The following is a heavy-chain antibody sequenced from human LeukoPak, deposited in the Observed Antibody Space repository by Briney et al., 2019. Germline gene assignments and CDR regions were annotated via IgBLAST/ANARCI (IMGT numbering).Heavy chain of an antibody. CDR3: ARLSNGYYDSSGYYPMDV. Sequence: SETLSLTCAVYGGSFSGYYWSWIRQPPGKGLEWIGEINHGGSTNYNPSLKSRVTISVDTSKNQFSLKLSSVTAAETAVYYCARLSNGYYDSSGYYPMDVWGQGTTVTVSS. V-gene: IGHV4-34*01. D-gene: IGHD3-22*01. J-gene: IGHJ6*02. CDR2: INHGGST. CDR1: GGSFSGYY.